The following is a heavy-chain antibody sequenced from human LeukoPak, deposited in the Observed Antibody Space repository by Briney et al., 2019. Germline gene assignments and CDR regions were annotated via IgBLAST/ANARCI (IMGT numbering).Heavy chain of an antibody. D-gene: IGHD3-10*01. J-gene: IGHJ4*02. CDR2: ISGSGGST. CDR3: AKPKEEYYYGSGSYYN. V-gene: IGHV3-23*01. CDR1: GFTFSSYA. Sequence: GGSLRLSCAASGFTFSSYAMSWVRQAPGKGLEWVSAISGSGGSTYYADSVKGRFTISRDNSKNTLYLQMNSLRAEDTAVYYCAKPKEEYYYGSGSYYNWGQGNLVTVSS.